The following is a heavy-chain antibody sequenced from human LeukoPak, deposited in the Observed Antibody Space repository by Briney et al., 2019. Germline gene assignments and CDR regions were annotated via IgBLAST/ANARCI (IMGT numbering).Heavy chain of an antibody. CDR2: ISYDGSNK. CDR3: ARDPTYCSSTSCYYFDY. J-gene: IGHJ4*02. CDR1: GFTFSSYS. D-gene: IGHD2-2*01. V-gene: IGHV3-30*03. Sequence: GGSLRLSCAASGFTFSSYSMNWVRQAPGKGLEWVAVISYDGSNKYYADSVKGRFTISRDNSKNTLYLQMNSLRAEDTAVYYCARDPTYCSSTSCYYFDYWGQGTLVTVSS.